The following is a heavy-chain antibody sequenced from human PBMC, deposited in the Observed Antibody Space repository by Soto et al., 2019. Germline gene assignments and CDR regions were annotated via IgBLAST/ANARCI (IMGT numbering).Heavy chain of an antibody. J-gene: IGHJ6*02. CDR1: GLTFSSYE. V-gene: IGHV3-48*03. D-gene: IGHD3-3*01. CDR3: ARDPEYYDFWSGYRNDGLEV. Sequence: PWGSLRLSCAASGLTFSSYEMNWVRQAPGKGLEWVSYISSSGSTIYYADSVKGRFTISRDNAKNSLYLQMNSLRAEDTAVYYCARDPEYYDFWSGYRNDGLEVWGVGTTV. CDR2: ISSSGSTI.